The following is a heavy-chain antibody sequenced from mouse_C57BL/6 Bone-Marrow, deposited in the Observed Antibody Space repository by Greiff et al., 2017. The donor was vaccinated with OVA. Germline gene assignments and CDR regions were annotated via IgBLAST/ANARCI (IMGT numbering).Heavy chain of an antibody. Sequence: VQLQQSGAELVRPGTSVKMSCKASGYTFTNYWIGWAKQRPGHGLEWIGDIYPGGGYTNYNEKFKGKATLTADKSSSTAYMQFSSLTSEDSAIYYCARDGPRARDYWGQGTSVTVSS. D-gene: IGHD2-3*01. CDR2: IYPGGGYT. J-gene: IGHJ4*01. CDR3: ARDGPRARDY. V-gene: IGHV1-63*01. CDR1: GYTFTNYW.